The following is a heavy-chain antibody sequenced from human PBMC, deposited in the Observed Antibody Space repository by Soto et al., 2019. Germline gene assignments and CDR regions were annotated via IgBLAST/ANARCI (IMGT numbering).Heavy chain of an antibody. CDR2: ISWDGGST. V-gene: IGHV3-43*01. D-gene: IGHD1-26*01. CDR1: GFTFDDYT. CDR3: ARGGELLPDWYFDL. Sequence: EVQLVESGGVVVQPGGSLRLSCAASGFTFDDYTMHWVRQAPGKCLEWVSLISWDGGSTYYADSVKGRFTISRDNSKNSLYLQMNSLRTEDTALYYCARGGELLPDWYFDLWGRGTLVTVSS. J-gene: IGHJ2*01.